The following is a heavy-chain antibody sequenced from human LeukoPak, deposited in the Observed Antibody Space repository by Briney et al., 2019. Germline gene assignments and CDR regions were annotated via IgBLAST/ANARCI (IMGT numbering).Heavy chain of an antibody. J-gene: IGHJ4*02. Sequence: ASMKVSCKASGYTFTSYGISWVRQAPGQGLEWMGWISAYNGNTNYAQKLQGGVTMTTDTSTSTAYMELRSLRSDDTAVYYCARAHYYYGSGSYCDYWGQGTLVTVSS. CDR2: ISAYNGNT. D-gene: IGHD3-10*01. CDR1: GYTFTSYG. CDR3: ARAHYYYGSGSYCDY. V-gene: IGHV1-18*01.